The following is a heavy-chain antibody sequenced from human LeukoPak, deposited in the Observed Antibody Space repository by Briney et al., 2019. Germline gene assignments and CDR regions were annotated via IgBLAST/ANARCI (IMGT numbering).Heavy chain of an antibody. CDR1: GFTVSSNY. V-gene: IGHV3-66*01. Sequence: PGGSLRLSCAASGFTVSSNYMSWVRQAPGKGLEWVSVIYSGGSTYYAESVKGRFTISRDNAKNSLYLQMNSLRAEDTAVYYCARASGDTVDTTTMGSYWGQGTLVTVSS. CDR2: IYSGGST. CDR3: ARASGDTVDTTTMGSY. D-gene: IGHD5-18*01. J-gene: IGHJ4*02.